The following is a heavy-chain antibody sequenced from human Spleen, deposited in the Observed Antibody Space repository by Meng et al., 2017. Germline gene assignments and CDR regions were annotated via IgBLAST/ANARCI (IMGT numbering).Heavy chain of an antibody. CDR2: ISSGGNNK. Sequence: QGHLVESGGGVVQPGRSLRLSCAASGFTFSTCGMHWVRQAPGKGLEWVAVISSGGNNKYYADSVKGRFTIFRDSSKNTLYLQMKSLRAEDTAVYYCARLTGSHFGFWGQGTLVTVSS. D-gene: IGHD3-10*01. CDR1: GFTFSTCG. CDR3: ARLTGSHFGF. J-gene: IGHJ4*02. V-gene: IGHV3-30*03.